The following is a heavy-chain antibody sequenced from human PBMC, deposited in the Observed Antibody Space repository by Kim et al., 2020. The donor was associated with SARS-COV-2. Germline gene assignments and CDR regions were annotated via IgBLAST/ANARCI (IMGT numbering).Heavy chain of an antibody. V-gene: IGHV3-11*01. CDR1: GFTFSNYY. D-gene: IGHD6-13*01. CDR3: ARDGGFYSSFPFDY. J-gene: IGHJ4*02. CDR2: IDLSGRTI. Sequence: GGSLRLSCAASGFTFSNYYMTWIRQAPGKGLEWVSYIDLSGRTIYYADSVKGRFTISRDNAKNSLYLQMNSLRAEDTAVYYCARDGGFYSSFPFDYWGQGALVTVSS.